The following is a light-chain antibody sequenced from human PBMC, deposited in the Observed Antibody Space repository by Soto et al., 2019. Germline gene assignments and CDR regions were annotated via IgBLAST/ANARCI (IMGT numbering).Light chain of an antibody. CDR1: SSNIGRNY. V-gene: IGLV1-51*01. Sequence: QSVLTQPPSVSAAPGQKVTISCSGTSSNIGRNYVAWYQQLPGTAPKLLIYDNDKRPSGIPDRFSGYKSGTSATLGITGLQTGAEADYYCGTWDSSLSDAVVFGEGTKVTVL. J-gene: IGLJ2*01. CDR2: DND. CDR3: GTWDSSLSDAVV.